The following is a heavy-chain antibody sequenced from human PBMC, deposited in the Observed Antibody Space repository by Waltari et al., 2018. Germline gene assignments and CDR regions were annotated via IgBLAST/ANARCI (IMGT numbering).Heavy chain of an antibody. V-gene: IGHV3-15*07. J-gene: IGHJ4*02. CDR3: ATGTMTLVTPFF. Sequence: EVQLVESGGGLVKPGGSLRLSCAASGFTFTNAWMNWVRQAPGRGLEWVGRIKTRTDGETTDYAASVKDRFTISRDDSKNTVYLQLTGLKTEYTAVYYCATGTMTLVTPFFWGQGTLVTVSS. CDR1: GFTFTNAW. CDR2: IKTRTDGETT. D-gene: IGHD4-17*01.